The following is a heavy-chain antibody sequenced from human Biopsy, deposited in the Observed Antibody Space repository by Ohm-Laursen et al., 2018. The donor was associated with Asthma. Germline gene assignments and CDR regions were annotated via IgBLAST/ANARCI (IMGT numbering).Heavy chain of an antibody. CDR2: ISYNGSA. CDR1: GGSMSSSSYY. Sequence: VTLSLTCPVSGGSMSSSSYYWGWIRQPPGKGLEWMGCISYNGSAYHNPSLKIRLTISVDTSKNHFSLKLSSVTAADTAVYYCARHWDWGSLFDYGGQGTPVTVST. J-gene: IGHJ4*02. CDR3: ARHWDWGSLFDY. D-gene: IGHD7-27*01. V-gene: IGHV4-39*01.